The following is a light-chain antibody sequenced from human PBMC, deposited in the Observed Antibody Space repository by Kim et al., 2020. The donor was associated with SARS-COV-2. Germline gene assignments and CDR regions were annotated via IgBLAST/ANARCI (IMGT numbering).Light chain of an antibody. Sequence: TGTISRSRTVGSLAGDYVQWYQQRPGSAPTAEIYEDNQRPSGVPDRFSGSIDSSSNSASLTISGLKTEDEADYYCQSYDSSNVVFGGGTQLTVL. CDR2: EDN. CDR1: VGSLAGDY. J-gene: IGLJ2*01. CDR3: QSYDSSNVV. V-gene: IGLV6-57*03.